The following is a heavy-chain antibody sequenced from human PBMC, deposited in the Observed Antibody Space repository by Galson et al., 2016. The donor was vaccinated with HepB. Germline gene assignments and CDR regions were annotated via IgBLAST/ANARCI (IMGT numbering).Heavy chain of an antibody. CDR1: GFTFGDYA. J-gene: IGHJ6*02. D-gene: IGHD6-13*01. V-gene: IGHV3-69-1*02. CDR2: ISYSNAV. Sequence: SLRLSCACSGFTFGDYAMSWFRQAPGKGLEWVSHISYSNAVSYAASVKGRFTISRDNDGDSLFLEMRGLRVEDTAVYYCVRGMSNSWYAYKRSYYYSMELWGRGTSIIVSS. CDR3: VRGMSNSWYAYKRSYYYSMEL.